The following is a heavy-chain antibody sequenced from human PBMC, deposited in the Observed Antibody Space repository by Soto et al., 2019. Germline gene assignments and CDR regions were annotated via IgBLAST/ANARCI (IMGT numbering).Heavy chain of an antibody. Sequence: PGGSLRLSCAASGFTFSSYGMHWVRQAPGKGLEWVAVISYDGSNKYYADSVKGRFTISRDNSKNTLYLQMNSLRTEDTAVYYCAKETYSGPFDYWGQGPLVTVSS. J-gene: IGHJ4*02. V-gene: IGHV3-30*18. CDR1: GFTFSSYG. CDR3: AKETYSGPFDY. D-gene: IGHD2-15*01. CDR2: ISYDGSNK.